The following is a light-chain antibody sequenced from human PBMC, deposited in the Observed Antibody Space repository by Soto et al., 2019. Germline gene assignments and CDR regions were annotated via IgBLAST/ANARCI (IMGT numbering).Light chain of an antibody. CDR1: PSVGSS. CDR2: DAS. J-gene: IGKJ1*01. CDR3: QQYNNWPPWT. Sequence: EIVLTQSPATLSLSPGERATLSCRASPSVGSSLAWYQQKPGQAPRLLIYDASNRATGIPARFSGSGSGTEFTLTISSLQSEDFAVYYCQQYNNWPPWTFGQGTKVDIK. V-gene: IGKV3-15*01.